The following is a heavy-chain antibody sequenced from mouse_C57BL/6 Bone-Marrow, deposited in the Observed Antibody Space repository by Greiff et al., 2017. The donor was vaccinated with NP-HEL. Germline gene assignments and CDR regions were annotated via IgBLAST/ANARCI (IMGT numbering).Heavy chain of an antibody. V-gene: IGHV1-80*01. CDR1: GYAFSSYW. CDR2: IYPGDGDT. J-gene: IGHJ2*01. Sequence: VQLKESGAELVKPGASVKISCKASGYAFSSYWMNWVKQRPGKGLEWIGQIYPGDGDTNYNGKFKGKATLTADKSSSTAYMQLSSLTSEDSAVYFCAREGTTVAFDYWGQGTTLTVSS. CDR3: AREGTTVAFDY. D-gene: IGHD1-1*01.